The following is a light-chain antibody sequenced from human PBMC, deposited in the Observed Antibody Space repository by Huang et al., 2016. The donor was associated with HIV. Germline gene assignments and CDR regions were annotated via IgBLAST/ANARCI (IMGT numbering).Light chain of an antibody. J-gene: IGKJ3*01. CDR3: QQYNNWPRT. Sequence: EIVMTQSPATLSVSPGERATLSCRASQSVSSNLAWYQQHPGQAPRLLIYGASTRATGIPARFRGSGSGTEFTRTISSLQSEDFAVYYCQQYNNWPRTFGPGTKVDIK. CDR2: GAS. V-gene: IGKV3-15*01. CDR1: QSVSSN.